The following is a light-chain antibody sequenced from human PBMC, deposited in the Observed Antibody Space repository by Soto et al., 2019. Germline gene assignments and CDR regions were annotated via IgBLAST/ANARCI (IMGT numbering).Light chain of an antibody. CDR2: GAS. Sequence: EIVMTQSPATLSVSPGEGATLSCRASQSVRSNLAWYQQKPGQAPRLLIYGASPRAPGIPARFSGSGSGTEFTLPISSLQSEDFAVYYCQHYDDWPYTFGQGTKLEIK. CDR3: QHYDDWPYT. V-gene: IGKV3-15*01. J-gene: IGKJ2*01. CDR1: QSVRSN.